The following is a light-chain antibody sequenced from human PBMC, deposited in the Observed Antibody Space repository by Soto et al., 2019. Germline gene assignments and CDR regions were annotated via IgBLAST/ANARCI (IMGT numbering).Light chain of an antibody. Sequence: IQLTQSPSSLSASVGDRVTISCRASQGIANFLAWYQQKPGKAPKLLIYGASTLQSGVPSRVSGSGSGTDFTLTISSLQPEDFETYYCQQLNSFPIPFGPGTKVDIK. V-gene: IGKV1-9*01. CDR3: QQLNSFPIP. CDR2: GAS. CDR1: QGIANF. J-gene: IGKJ3*01.